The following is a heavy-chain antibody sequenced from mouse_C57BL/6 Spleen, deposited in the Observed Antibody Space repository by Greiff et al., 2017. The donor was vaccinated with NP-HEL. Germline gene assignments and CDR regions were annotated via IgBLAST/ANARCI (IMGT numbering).Heavy chain of an antibody. CDR3: AMTAQVVAMDY. Sequence: EVKLVESGGGLVKPGGSLKLSCAASGFTFSDYGMHWVRQAPEKGLEWVAYISSGSSTIYYADTVKGRFTISRDNAKNTLFLQMTSLRSEDTAMYYCAMTAQVVAMDYWGQGTSVTVSS. CDR2: ISSGSSTI. J-gene: IGHJ4*01. D-gene: IGHD3-2*02. V-gene: IGHV5-17*01. CDR1: GFTFSDYG.